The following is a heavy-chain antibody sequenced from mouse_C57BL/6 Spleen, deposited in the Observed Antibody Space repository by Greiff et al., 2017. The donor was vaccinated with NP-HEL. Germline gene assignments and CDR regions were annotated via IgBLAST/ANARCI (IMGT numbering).Heavy chain of an antibody. CDR2: IDPSDSYT. Sequence: QVQLQQPGAELVRPGTSVKLSCKASGYTFTSYWMHWVKQRPGQGLEWIGVIDPSDSYTNYNQKFKGKATLTVDTSSSTAYMQLSSLTSEDSAVYYWSRKGTTAFDYWGQGTTLTVSS. J-gene: IGHJ2*01. V-gene: IGHV1-59*01. CDR1: GYTFTSYW. CDR3: SRKGTTAFDY. D-gene: IGHD1-2*01.